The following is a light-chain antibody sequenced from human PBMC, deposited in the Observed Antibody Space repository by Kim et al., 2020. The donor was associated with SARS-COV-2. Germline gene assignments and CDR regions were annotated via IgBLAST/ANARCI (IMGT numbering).Light chain of an antibody. V-gene: IGLV1-44*01. CDR1: SSNIGSNT. CDR3: AAWDDSLNGVV. CDR2: SNN. Sequence: GQRVTITCSGSSSNIGSNTVNWYRHLPGTAPNLLIYSNNQRPSGVPDRFSGSKSGTSASLAISGLQSEDEADYYCAAWDDSLNGVVFGGGTQLTVL. J-gene: IGLJ2*01.